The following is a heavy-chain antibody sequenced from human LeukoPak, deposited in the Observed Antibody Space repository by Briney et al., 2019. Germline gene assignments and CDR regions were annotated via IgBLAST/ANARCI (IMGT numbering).Heavy chain of an antibody. Sequence: GGSLRLSCSASGFTFSNYEMNWVRQAPGKGLEWVSYNASSGRTIYYADSVKGRFTISRDNAKSSLYLQMNSLRADDTAVYYCATSRGYFFRWFQHWGQGTLVTVSS. CDR2: NASSGRTI. V-gene: IGHV3-48*03. CDR3: ATSRGYFFRWFQH. J-gene: IGHJ1*01. D-gene: IGHD3-22*01. CDR1: GFTFSNYE.